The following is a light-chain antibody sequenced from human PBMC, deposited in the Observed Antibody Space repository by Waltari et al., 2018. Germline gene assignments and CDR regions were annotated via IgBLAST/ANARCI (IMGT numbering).Light chain of an antibody. CDR2: ETS. V-gene: IGKV3-11*01. CDR1: QSIGTY. J-gene: IGKJ3*01. Sequence: EIVLTQSLATLSLSPGERATLSCRASQSIGTYLAWYQQKPGQAPRLLIYETSNRATAIPARFSGSGSGTDFTLTISSLEPEDFAVYYCQLGSNWPPTFTFGPGARLDVK. CDR3: QLGSNWPPTFT.